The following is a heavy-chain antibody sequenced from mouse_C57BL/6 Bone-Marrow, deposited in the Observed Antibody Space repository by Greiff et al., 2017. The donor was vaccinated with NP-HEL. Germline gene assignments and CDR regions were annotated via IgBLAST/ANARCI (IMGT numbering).Heavy chain of an antibody. D-gene: IGHD2-5*01. J-gene: IGHJ2*01. V-gene: IGHV1-81*01. Sequence: VQLQQSGAELARPGASVKLSCKASGYTFTSYGISWVKQRTGQGLEWIGEIYPRSGNTYYNEKFKGKATLTADKSSSTAYMELRSLTSEDSAVYFCARIGYSNYAGNYFDYWGQGTTLTVSS. CDR2: IYPRSGNT. CDR1: GYTFTSYG. CDR3: ARIGYSNYAGNYFDY.